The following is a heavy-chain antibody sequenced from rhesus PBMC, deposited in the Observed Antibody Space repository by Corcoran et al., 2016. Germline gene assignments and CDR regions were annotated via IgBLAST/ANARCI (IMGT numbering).Heavy chain of an antibody. CDR2: ITGNTGST. V-gene: IGHV4-99*01. D-gene: IGHD6S26*01. Sequence: QVQLEESGPGLVTPSATLSLTCAVSGDSISSSYPWGWIRQPPGKGLEYIGFITGNTGSTSHHPSLRSRVSISKDTSKNQFSLKLSSVTAADTAVYYCVRHGNQYAGGWSVYFEFWGQGALVTVSS. CDR3: VRHGNQYAGGWSVYFEF. CDR1: GDSISSSYP. J-gene: IGHJ1*01.